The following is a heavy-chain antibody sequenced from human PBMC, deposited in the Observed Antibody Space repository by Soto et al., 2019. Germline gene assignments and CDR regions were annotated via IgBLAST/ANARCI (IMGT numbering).Heavy chain of an antibody. CDR3: ARDPAIAAAGTGFDY. CDR1: GYTFTSYY. CDR2: TNPSGGST. V-gene: IGHV1-46*01. J-gene: IGHJ4*02. D-gene: IGHD6-13*01. Sequence: ASVKVSCKASGYTFTSYYMHWVRQAPGQGLEWMGITNPSGGSTSYAQKFQGRVTMTRDTSTSTVYMELSSLRSEDTAVYYCARDPAIAAAGTGFDYWGQGTLVTVSS.